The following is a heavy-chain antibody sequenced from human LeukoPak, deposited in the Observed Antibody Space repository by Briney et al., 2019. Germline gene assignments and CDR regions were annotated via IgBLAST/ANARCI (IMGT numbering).Heavy chain of an antibody. Sequence: PSETLSLTCTVSGGSMTSHYWSWIRQPPGKGLEWIGYISYSGSTNYNPSLKSRVTISVDTSKNQFSLKLSSVTAADTALYYCARDRVDPQGPAFDIWGQGTMITVSS. CDR1: GGSMTSHY. CDR2: ISYSGST. J-gene: IGHJ3*02. V-gene: IGHV4-59*11. CDR3: ARDRVDPQGPAFDI.